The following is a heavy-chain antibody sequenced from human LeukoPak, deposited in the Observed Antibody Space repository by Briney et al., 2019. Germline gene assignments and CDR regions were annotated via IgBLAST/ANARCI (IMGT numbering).Heavy chain of an antibody. Sequence: PGRSLRLSCAASGFTFDDYAMHWVRQAPGKGLEWVSGISWNSGSIGYADSVKGRFTISRDNAKNSLYLQMNSLRAEDTALYYCRAPENRNDGFDYWGQGTLVTVSS. CDR2: ISWNSGSI. V-gene: IGHV3-9*01. J-gene: IGHJ4*02. CDR1: GFTFDDYA. CDR3: RAPENRNDGFDY. D-gene: IGHD1-1*01.